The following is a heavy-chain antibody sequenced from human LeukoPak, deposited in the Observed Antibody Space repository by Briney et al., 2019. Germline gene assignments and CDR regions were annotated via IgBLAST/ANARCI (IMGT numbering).Heavy chain of an antibody. CDR3: ARDWQGDGLGNWFDP. CDR2: IYYSGST. CDR1: GGSISSYY. D-gene: IGHD6-19*01. Sequence: SETLSVTCTVSGGSISSYYWSWIGQPPGKGLEWIGYIYYSGSTNYNPSLKSRVTISVDTSNNQSSLKLSSVTAADTAVYYCARDWQGDGLGNWFDPWGQGTLLTVSS. V-gene: IGHV4-59*01. J-gene: IGHJ5*02.